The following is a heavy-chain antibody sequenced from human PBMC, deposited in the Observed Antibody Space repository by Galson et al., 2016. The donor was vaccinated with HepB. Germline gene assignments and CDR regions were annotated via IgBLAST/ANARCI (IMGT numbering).Heavy chain of an antibody. CDR2: ITGSASST. CDR3: AKTETPGAPGRTGHIDF. CDR1: GFTFSSYA. V-gene: IGHV3-23*01. Sequence: SLRLSCAASGFTFSSYAMSWVRQAPGKGLEWVSLITGSASSTYYAASAKGRLTISRDNSRNSLFVQLTSLRAEDTAVYYCAKTETPGAPGRTGHIDFWGQGTLVTVSS. D-gene: IGHD1-26*01. J-gene: IGHJ4*02.